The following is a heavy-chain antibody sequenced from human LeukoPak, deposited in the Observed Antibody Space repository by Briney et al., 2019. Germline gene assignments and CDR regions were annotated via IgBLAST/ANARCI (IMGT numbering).Heavy chain of an antibody. V-gene: IGHV1-46*01. CDR2: INPSGGST. Sequence: GASVKVSCKASGYTFTSYYMHWVRQAPGQGLEWMGIINPSGGSTSYPQKFQGRVTKTGDTSMNTVYMELSSLRTEDTAVYYCARAIAGAGAPDYWGQGTLVTVSS. CDR1: GYTFTSYY. D-gene: IGHD6-13*01. CDR3: ARAIAGAGAPDY. J-gene: IGHJ4*02.